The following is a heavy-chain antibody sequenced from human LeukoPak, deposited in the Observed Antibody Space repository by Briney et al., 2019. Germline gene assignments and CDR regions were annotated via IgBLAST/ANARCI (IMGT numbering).Heavy chain of an antibody. CDR2: ISSSSSYI. CDR1: GFTFSSHS. J-gene: IGHJ4*02. CDR3: ARDPPGVYGSGSYYPKADY. Sequence: GGSLRLSCAASGFTFSSHSMNWVRQAPGKGLEWVSSISSSSSYIYYADSVKGRFTISRDNAKNSLYLQMNSLRAEDTAVYYCARDPPGVYGSGSYYPKADYWGQGTLVTVSS. D-gene: IGHD3-10*01. V-gene: IGHV3-21*01.